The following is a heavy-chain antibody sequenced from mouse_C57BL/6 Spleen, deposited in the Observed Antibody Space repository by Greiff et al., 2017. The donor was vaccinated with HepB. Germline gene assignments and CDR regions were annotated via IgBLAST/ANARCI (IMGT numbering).Heavy chain of an antibody. CDR2: ISSGGDYI. J-gene: IGHJ4*01. D-gene: IGHD2-5*01. CDR3: TRYSKDYAMDY. CDR1: GFTFSSYA. Sequence: EVQGVESGEGLVKPGGSLKLSCAASGFTFSSYAMSWVRQTPEKRLEWVAYISSGGDYIYYADTVKGRFTISRDNARNTLYLQMSSLKSEDTAMYYCTRYSKDYAMDYWGQGTSVTVSS. V-gene: IGHV5-9-1*02.